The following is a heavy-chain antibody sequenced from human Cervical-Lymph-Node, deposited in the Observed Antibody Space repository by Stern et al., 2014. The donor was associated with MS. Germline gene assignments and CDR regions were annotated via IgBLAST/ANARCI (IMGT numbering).Heavy chain of an antibody. CDR1: GFSPSTSGMC. CDR2: IDWDDDK. Sequence: QVTLRESGPALVQPTQTLTLTCTFSGFSPSTSGMCVSWIRQPPGKALAXLALIDWDDDKYYSTSLKTRLTISKDTSKNQVVLTMTNMDPVDTATYYCARIVYSSGWIDYWGQGTLVTVSS. V-gene: IGHV2-70*01. J-gene: IGHJ4*02. CDR3: ARIVYSSGWIDY. D-gene: IGHD6-19*01.